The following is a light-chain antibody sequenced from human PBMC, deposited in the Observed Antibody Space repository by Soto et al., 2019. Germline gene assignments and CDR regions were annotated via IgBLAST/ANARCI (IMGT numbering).Light chain of an antibody. CDR1: SSDVGGYNY. CDR3: SSYTSSSTLEDV. CDR2: DVS. V-gene: IGLV2-14*01. Sequence: QSVLTHPASVSGSPGQSITISCTGTSSDVGGYNYVSWYQQHPGKAPKLMIYDVSNRPSGVSNRFSGSKSGNTASLTISGLQAEDEADYYCSSYTSSSTLEDVFGTGTKVTVL. J-gene: IGLJ1*01.